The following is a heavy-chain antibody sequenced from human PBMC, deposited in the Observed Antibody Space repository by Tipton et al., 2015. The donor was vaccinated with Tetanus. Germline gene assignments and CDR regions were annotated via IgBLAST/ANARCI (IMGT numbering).Heavy chain of an antibody. CDR1: GGSISSYF. CDR2: IYYSGST. J-gene: IGHJ5*02. V-gene: IGHV4-59*01. CDR3: ARGPSVAYCSGGSCPVWFDP. D-gene: IGHD2-15*01. Sequence: TLSLTCTVSGGSISSYFWSWIRQPPGKGLEWIGYIYYSGSTNYNPSLKSRVTISVDTSKNQLSLKLSSVTAADTAVYYCARGPSVAYCSGGSCPVWFDPWGQGTLVTVSS.